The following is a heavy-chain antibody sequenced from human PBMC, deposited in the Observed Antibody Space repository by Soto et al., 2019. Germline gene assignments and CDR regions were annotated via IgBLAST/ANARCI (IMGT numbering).Heavy chain of an antibody. CDR3: ARGGGGGSGSYYKPPSPDYYYYYGMDV. CDR2: IIPIFGTA. D-gene: IGHD3-10*01. J-gene: IGHJ6*02. V-gene: IGHV1-69*06. Sequence: SVKVSCKASGGTFSSYAISWVRQAPGQGLEWMGGIIPIFGTANYAQKFQGRVAITADKSTSTAYMELSSLRSEDTAVYYCARGGGGGSGSYYKPPSPDYYYYYGMDVWGQGTTVTVSS. CDR1: GGTFSSYA.